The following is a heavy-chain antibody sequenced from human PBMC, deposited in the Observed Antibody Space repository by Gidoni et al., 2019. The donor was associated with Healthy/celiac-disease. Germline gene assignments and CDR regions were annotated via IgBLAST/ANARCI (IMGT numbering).Heavy chain of an antibody. CDR1: GGTFSSYA. Sequence: QVQLVQSGAEVKKPGSSVTVSCKASGGTFSSYAISWVRQAPGQGLEWMGGIIPIFGTANYAQKFQGRVTITADKSTSTAYMELSSLRSEDTAVYYCARGPYYDFWSGYYPFDYWGQGTLVTVSS. V-gene: IGHV1-69*06. CDR2: IIPIFGTA. CDR3: ARGPYYDFWSGYYPFDY. J-gene: IGHJ4*02. D-gene: IGHD3-3*01.